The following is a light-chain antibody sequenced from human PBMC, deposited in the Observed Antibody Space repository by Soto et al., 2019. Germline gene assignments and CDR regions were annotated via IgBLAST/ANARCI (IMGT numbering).Light chain of an antibody. CDR3: QHYGSSPPYT. CDR1: QGIASHF. Sequence: IVLTQSPGTLSLSPGERVTLSCRASQGIASHFLAWYQQKPGQAPRLLVYGASTRAPGVPDRFSGGGSGTDFTLSLSRLEPEDFAVYFCQHYGSSPPYTFGQGTKLEIK. V-gene: IGKV3-20*01. J-gene: IGKJ2*01. CDR2: GAS.